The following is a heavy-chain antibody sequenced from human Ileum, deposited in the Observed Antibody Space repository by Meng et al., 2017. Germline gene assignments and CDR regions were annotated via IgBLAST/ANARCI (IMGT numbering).Heavy chain of an antibody. Sequence: QVQLQESGPGLVKPSETLSLTCVVYGGSFSANYWTWIRQPPGKGLEWIGEINHNGNTNYKPSLKSRVTISVDTSKKQFSLRPTSVTAADTAVYYCASARYDNWGQGTLVTVSS. CDR1: GGSFSANY. J-gene: IGHJ4*02. CDR3: ASARYDN. CDR2: INHNGNT. V-gene: IGHV4-34*01.